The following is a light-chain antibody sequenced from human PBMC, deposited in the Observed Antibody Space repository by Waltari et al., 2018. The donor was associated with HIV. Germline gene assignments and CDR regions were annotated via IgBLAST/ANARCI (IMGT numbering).Light chain of an antibody. Sequence: QSALTQPPSVSGSPGQSVTISCTGTSSDVGSSNLVSWYPQPPGTAPKLMIYEVTNRPSGVPDRFSGSKSGNTASLTISGLQAEDEAHYYCSSYSSSSTWVFGGGTKLTVL. V-gene: IGLV2-18*02. CDR1: SSDVGSSNL. CDR3: SSYSSSSTWV. J-gene: IGLJ3*02. CDR2: EVT.